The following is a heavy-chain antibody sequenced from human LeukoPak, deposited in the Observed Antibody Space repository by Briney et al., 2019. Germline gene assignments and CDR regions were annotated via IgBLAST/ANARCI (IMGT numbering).Heavy chain of an antibody. J-gene: IGHJ4*02. CDR1: GFTFSSYA. CDR3: ARDGQLSGSYSALSSY. D-gene: IGHD1-26*01. Sequence: GGSLRLSCAASGFTFSSYAMSWVRQAPGKGLEWVSAISGSGGSTYYADSVKGRFTISRDNAKNSLYLQMNSLRAEDTAVYYCARDGQLSGSYSALSSYWGQGTLVTVSS. V-gene: IGHV3-23*01. CDR2: ISGSGGST.